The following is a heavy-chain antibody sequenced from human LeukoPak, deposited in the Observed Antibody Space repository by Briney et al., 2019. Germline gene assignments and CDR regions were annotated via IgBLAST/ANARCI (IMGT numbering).Heavy chain of an antibody. Sequence: GRSLRLSCAASGFTFDDYAMHWVRQAPGKGLEWDSGISWNSGSIDSADSVKGRFTISRDNAKNSLYLQMNSLRAEDTALYYCAKVISGNYYDSSGYYSDWGQGTLVTVSS. D-gene: IGHD3-22*01. CDR1: GFTFDDYA. J-gene: IGHJ4*02. CDR3: AKVISGNYYDSSGYYSD. V-gene: IGHV3-9*01. CDR2: ISWNSGSI.